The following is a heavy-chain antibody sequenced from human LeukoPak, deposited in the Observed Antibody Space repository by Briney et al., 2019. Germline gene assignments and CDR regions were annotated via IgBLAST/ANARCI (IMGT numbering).Heavy chain of an antibody. D-gene: IGHD6-13*01. V-gene: IGHV1-69*13. CDR2: IIPISGTA. Sequence: SVKVSCKTSGGTFSNYAISWVRQAPGQGLEWMGGIIPISGTAKYAQKIQGRVTITADESTSTAYMELSSLRSEDTAVYYCARARAAGTPVWFDPWGQGTLVTVSS. J-gene: IGHJ5*02. CDR3: ARARAAGTPVWFDP. CDR1: GGTFSNYA.